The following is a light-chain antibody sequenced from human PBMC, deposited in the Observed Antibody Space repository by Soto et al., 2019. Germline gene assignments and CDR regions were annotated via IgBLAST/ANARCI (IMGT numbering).Light chain of an antibody. V-gene: IGKV1-5*01. Sequence: DIHLTQSPSTLSASVGDRVTITCRASQTISHWLAWYQQKPGKAPKLLIFDASSLENGVPSRFSGSGSGTEFTLTITGLQPDDFATYYCQQYNTYWTFGQGTNVEI. CDR2: DAS. CDR1: QTISHW. J-gene: IGKJ1*01. CDR3: QQYNTYWT.